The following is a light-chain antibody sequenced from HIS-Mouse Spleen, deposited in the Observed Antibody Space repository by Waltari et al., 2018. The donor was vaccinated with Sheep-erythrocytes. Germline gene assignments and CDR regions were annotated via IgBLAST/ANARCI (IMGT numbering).Light chain of an antibody. CDR1: SSDVGGYNY. J-gene: IGLJ3*02. CDR3: SSYAGSNNWV. Sequence: QSALTQPRSVSGSPGQSVTISCTGTSSDVGGYNYVSWYQQHPGKAPKLMINDVSKRPSGVPDRFSGSKSGNPASLTISGLQAEDEADYYCSSYAGSNNWVFGGGTKLTVL. V-gene: IGLV2-11*01. CDR2: DVS.